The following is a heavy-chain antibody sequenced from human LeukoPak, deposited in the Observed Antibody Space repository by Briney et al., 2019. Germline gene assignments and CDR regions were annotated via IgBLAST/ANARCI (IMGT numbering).Heavy chain of an antibody. J-gene: IGHJ4*02. CDR2: IIPIFGTA. CDR1: GGTFSSYA. V-gene: IGHV1-69*13. CDR3: ARGYSIAAPSCDY. D-gene: IGHD6-13*01. Sequence: GASVKVSCKASGGTFSSYAISWVRQAPGQGLEWMGGIIPIFGTANYAQKFQGRVTITADESTSTAYMELSSLRSEDTAVYYCARGYSIAAPSCDYWGQGTLVTVSS.